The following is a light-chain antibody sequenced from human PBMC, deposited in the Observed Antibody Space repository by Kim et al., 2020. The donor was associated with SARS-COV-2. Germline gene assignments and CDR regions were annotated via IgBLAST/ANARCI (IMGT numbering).Light chain of an antibody. Sequence: EIVMTQFPDTLSVSPGERATLSCRASESIGNNLAWYQQKPGQAPRLLIFGASIRATGIPAKFSGSGSGTEFTLTISSLQSEDFAVYYCQQYNNWPTNTVGQGTKLEI. V-gene: IGKV3-15*01. J-gene: IGKJ2*01. CDR2: GAS. CDR1: ESIGNN. CDR3: QQYNNWPTNT.